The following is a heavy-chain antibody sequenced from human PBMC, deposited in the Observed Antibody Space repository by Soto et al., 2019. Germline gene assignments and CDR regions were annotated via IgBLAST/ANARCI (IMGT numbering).Heavy chain of an antibody. V-gene: IGHV4-31*03. J-gene: IGHJ6*02. Sequence: QVQLQESGPGLVKPSQTLSLTCTVSGGSISSGGYYWSWIRQHPGKGLEWIGYIYYSGSTYYNPSLTSRVTISVDTSKNQFSLKLSSVTAADTAVYYCARDPGDSPYYYYGMDVWGQGTTVTVSS. CDR3: ARDPGDSPYYYYGMDV. CDR1: GGSISSGGYY. CDR2: IYYSGST. D-gene: IGHD4-17*01.